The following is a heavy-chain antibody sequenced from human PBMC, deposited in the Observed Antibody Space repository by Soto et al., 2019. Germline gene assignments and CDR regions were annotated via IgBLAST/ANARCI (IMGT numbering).Heavy chain of an antibody. J-gene: IGHJ4*02. CDR2: ISGSGGST. CDR1: GFTFSSYA. Sequence: PGGSLRLSCAASGFTFSSYAMSWVRQAPGKGLEWVSAISGSGGSTYYADSVKGRFTISRDNSKNTLYLQMNSLRAEDTAVYYCAKQLGSCYSWPYYFDYWGQGTLVTVSS. D-gene: IGHD2-15*01. V-gene: IGHV3-23*01. CDR3: AKQLGSCYSWPYYFDY.